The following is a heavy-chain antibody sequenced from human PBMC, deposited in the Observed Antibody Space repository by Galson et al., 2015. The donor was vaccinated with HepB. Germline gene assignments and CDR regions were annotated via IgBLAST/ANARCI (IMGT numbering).Heavy chain of an antibody. V-gene: IGHV6-1*01. CDR3: ARVRTALFDP. CDR1: GDSVSSNSAT. J-gene: IGHJ5*02. CDR2: TYYRSKWYN. Sequence: CAISGDSVSSNSATWNWIRQSPSKGLEWLGRTYYRSKWYNDYAVSVKSRITINPDTSKNQFSLQLNSVTSEDTAVYYCARVRTALFDPWGQGTLVTVSS. D-gene: IGHD5-18*01.